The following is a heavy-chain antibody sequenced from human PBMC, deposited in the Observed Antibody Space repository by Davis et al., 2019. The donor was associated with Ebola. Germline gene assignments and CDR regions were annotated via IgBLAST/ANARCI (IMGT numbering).Heavy chain of an antibody. CDR2: INHSGST. Sequence: SQTLSLTCAVYGGSFSGYYWSWIRQPPGKGLEWIGEINHSGSTNYNPSLKSRVTISVDTSKNQFSLKLSSVTAADTAVYYCARGSLRRGYCSSTSCYTGWFDPWGQGTLVTVSS. CDR1: GGSFSGYY. CDR3: ARGSLRRGYCSSTSCYTGWFDP. V-gene: IGHV4-34*01. J-gene: IGHJ5*02. D-gene: IGHD2-2*02.